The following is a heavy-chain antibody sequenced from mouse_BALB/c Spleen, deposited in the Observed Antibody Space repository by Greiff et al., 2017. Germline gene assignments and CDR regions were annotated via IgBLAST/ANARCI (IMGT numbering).Heavy chain of an antibody. V-gene: IGHV14-1*02. Sequence: EVKLQESGAELVRPGALVKLSCKASGFNIKDYYMHWVKQRPEQGLEWIGWIDPENGNTIYDPKFQGKASITADTSSNTAYLQLSSLTSEDTAVYYCARCYGNYPYAMDYWGQGTSVTVSS. CDR1: GFNIKDYY. J-gene: IGHJ4*01. D-gene: IGHD2-1*01. CDR2: IDPENGNT. CDR3: ARCYGNYPYAMDY.